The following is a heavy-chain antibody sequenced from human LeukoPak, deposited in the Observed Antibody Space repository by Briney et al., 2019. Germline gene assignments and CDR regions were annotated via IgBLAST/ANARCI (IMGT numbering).Heavy chain of an antibody. CDR2: ISYDGSNK. D-gene: IGHD2-15*01. CDR1: GFTFSSYA. Sequence: GGSLRLSCAASGFTFSSYAMHWVRQAPGKGLEWVAVISYDGSNKYYADSVKGRFTISRDNSKNTLYLQMNSLRAEDTAVYYCAKDAAFCSGGSCYPDSFDYWGQGTLVTVSS. J-gene: IGHJ4*02. CDR3: AKDAAFCSGGSCYPDSFDY. V-gene: IGHV3-30-3*01.